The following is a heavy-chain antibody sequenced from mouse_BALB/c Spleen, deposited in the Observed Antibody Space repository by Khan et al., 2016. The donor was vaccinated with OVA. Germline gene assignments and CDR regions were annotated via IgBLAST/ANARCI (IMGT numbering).Heavy chain of an antibody. J-gene: IGHJ2*01. CDR1: GYTFINYW. CDR2: INPSTGYT. D-gene: IGHD1-1*01. CDR3: ARRGLRWDFDY. V-gene: IGHV1-7*01. Sequence: QVQLKQSGAELAKPGASVKMSCKASGYTFINYWILWVKQRPGPGLEWIGYINPSTGYTEYNQNFKDKATLNADKSSSTAYMQLTSLTSEDSAVYDCARRGLRWDFDYGGKGTTLTVSA.